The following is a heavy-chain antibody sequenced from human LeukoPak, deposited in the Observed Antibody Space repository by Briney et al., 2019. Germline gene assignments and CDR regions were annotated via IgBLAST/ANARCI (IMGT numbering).Heavy chain of an antibody. D-gene: IGHD6-19*01. Sequence: SETLSLTCTVSGGSISSSIYYWGWIRQPPGKGLEWIGSISYSGSTYYNPSLKSRVTISVDTSKNQLSPKLSSVTAADTAVYYCARHYRRTSSGWPPSDYWGQGTLVTVSS. J-gene: IGHJ4*02. CDR2: ISYSGST. CDR1: GGSISSSIYY. CDR3: ARHYRRTSSGWPPSDY. V-gene: IGHV4-39*01.